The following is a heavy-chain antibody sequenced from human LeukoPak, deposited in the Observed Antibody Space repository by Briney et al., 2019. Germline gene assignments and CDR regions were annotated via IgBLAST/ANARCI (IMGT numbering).Heavy chain of an antibody. D-gene: IGHD3-3*01. V-gene: IGHV3-23*01. CDR1: GFTFSSYA. Sequence: PGWSLRLSCAASGFTFSSYAMSWVRQAPGKGLEWVSAISGSGGSTYYADSVKGRFTISRDNSKNTLHLQMNSLRAEDTAGYYCAKDPSIGPNYDLWSGHLGSVGYDFDYWGQGTLVTVSS. J-gene: IGHJ4*02. CDR3: AKDPSIGPNYDLWSGHLGSVGYDFDY. CDR2: ISGSGGST.